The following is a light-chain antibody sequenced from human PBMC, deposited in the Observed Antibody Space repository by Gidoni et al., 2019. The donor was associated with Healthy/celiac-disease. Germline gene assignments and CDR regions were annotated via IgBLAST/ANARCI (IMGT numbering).Light chain of an antibody. V-gene: IGKV1-39*01. J-gene: IGKJ4*01. CDR3: QQSYSTLLT. CDR1: QSISSY. Sequence: DIKMTQSPSSLSASVGDRVTITCRASQSISSYLNWYQQKPGKAPKLLIYAASSLQSGFPSRFSGSGSGTDFTLTISSLQPEDFATYYCQQSYSTLLTFGGGTKVEIK. CDR2: AAS.